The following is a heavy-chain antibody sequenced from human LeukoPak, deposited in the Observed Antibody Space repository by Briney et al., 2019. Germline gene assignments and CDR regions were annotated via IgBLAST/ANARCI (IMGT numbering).Heavy chain of an antibody. J-gene: IGHJ6*02. CDR1: GYTFTSYD. CDR3: ARGGREDYYYYYGMDV. Sequence: ASVRVSCKAPGYTFTSYDINWVRQATGQGLEWMGWMNPNSGNTGHAQKFQGRVTMTRNTSISTAYMELGSLRSEDTAVYYCARGGREDYYYYYGMDVWGQGTTVTVSS. CDR2: MNPNSGNT. V-gene: IGHV1-8*01.